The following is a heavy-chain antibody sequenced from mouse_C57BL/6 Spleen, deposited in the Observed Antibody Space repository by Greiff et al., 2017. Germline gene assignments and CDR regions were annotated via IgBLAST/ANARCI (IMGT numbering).Heavy chain of an antibody. CDR1: GYTFTDYY. CDR2: INPYNGGT. J-gene: IGHJ1*03. D-gene: IGHD2-3*01. Sequence: VQLQQSGPVLVKPGASVKMSCKASGYTFTDYYMNWVKQSHGKSLEWIGVINPYNGGTSYNQKFKGKATLTVDKSSSTAYMELNSLTSEDSAVYYCARCDGYPDWYFDVWGTGTTVTVSS. CDR3: ARCDGYPDWYFDV. V-gene: IGHV1-19*01.